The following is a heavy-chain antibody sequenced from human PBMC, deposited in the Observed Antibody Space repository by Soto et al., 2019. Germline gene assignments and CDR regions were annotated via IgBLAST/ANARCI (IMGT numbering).Heavy chain of an antibody. CDR2: IIPISGTA. V-gene: IGHV1-69*01. Sequence: QVQLVQSGAEVKKPGSSVKVSCKASGGTFSSYAISWVRQAPGQGLEWMGGIIPISGTANYAQKFQGRVTITADESTSTAYMELSSLRSEDTAVYYCARDFGPYYYDSSGYYYSPWGQGTLVTVSS. J-gene: IGHJ5*02. D-gene: IGHD3-22*01. CDR3: ARDFGPYYYDSSGYYYSP. CDR1: GGTFSSYA.